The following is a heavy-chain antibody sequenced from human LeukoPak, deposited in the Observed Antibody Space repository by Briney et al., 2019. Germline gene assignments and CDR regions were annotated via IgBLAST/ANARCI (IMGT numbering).Heavy chain of an antibody. CDR2: IYYSGST. CDR1: GGSISSYY. D-gene: IGHD3-3*01. V-gene: IGHV4-59*08. CDR3: ARRTIFGVGWFDP. Sequence: SETLSLTCTVSGGSISSYYWSWIRQPPGKGLEWIGYIYYSGSTNYNPSLKSRVTISVDTSKNQFSLKLSSVTAADTAVYYCARRTIFGVGWFDPWGREPWSPSPQ. J-gene: IGHJ5*02.